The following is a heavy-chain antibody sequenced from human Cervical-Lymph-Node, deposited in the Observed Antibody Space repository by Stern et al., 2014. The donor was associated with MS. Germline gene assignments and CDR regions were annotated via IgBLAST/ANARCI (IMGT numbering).Heavy chain of an antibody. Sequence: VQLVESGGGLVQPGRSLRLSCAASGFTFDDYAMHWVRQAPGKGLEWVSGISWNSGSIGYADSVKGRFTISRDNAKNSLYLQMNSLRAEDTALYYCAKDGQQLPDFWGQGTLVTVSS. CDR3: AKDGQQLPDF. V-gene: IGHV3-9*01. J-gene: IGHJ4*02. CDR2: ISWNSGSI. CDR1: GFTFDDYA. D-gene: IGHD6-13*01.